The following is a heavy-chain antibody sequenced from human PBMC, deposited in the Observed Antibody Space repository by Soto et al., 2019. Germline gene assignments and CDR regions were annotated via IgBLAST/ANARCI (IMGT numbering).Heavy chain of an antibody. V-gene: IGHV4-30-4*01. CDR2: TQYSGST. D-gene: IGHD5-12*01. CDR1: GASISSDDYY. Sequence: SETLSLTCTVSGASISSDDYYWTWIRQPPGKGLEWIGNTQYSGSTYYNPSLKSRITTSIGTSKNQFSLKLSSVTAADTAVYYCARVRVDVLPGATRFLYIMDVWGQGTTVTVSS. CDR3: ARVRVDVLPGATRFLYIMDV. J-gene: IGHJ6*02.